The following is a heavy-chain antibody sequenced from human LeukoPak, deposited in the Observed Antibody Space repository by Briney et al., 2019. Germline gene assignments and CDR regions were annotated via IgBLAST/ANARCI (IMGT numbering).Heavy chain of an antibody. CDR3: ARVGYYGSGSYYREY. D-gene: IGHD3-10*01. CDR1: GYTFTSYG. V-gene: IGHV1-18*04. CDR2: ISAYNGNT. J-gene: IGHJ4*02. Sequence: ASVKVSCKATGYTFTSYGISWVRQAPGQGLEWMGWISAYNGNTNNAQKLQGRATMTTDTSTSTAYMELRSLRSDDTAVYYCARVGYYGSGSYYREYWGQGTLVTVSS.